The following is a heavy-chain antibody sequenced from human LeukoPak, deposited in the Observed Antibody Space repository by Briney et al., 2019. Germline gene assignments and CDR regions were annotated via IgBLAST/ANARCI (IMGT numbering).Heavy chain of an antibody. CDR2: MNPNSGNT. J-gene: IGHJ2*01. Sequence: ASVKVSCKASGYTFTGYYLQWVRQAPGQGLEWMGWMNPNSGNTGYAQKFQGRVTMTRNTSISTAYMELSSLRSEDTAVYYCARGREAPVLRFLEWLGSPPPYWYFDLWGRGTLVTVSS. CDR3: ARGREAPVLRFLEWLGSPPPYWYFDL. D-gene: IGHD3-3*01. CDR1: GYTFTGYY. V-gene: IGHV1-8*02.